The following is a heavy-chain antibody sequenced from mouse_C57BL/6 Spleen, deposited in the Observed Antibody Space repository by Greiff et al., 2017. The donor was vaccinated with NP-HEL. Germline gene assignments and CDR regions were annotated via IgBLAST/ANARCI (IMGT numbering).Heavy chain of an antibody. D-gene: IGHD1-1*01. CDR3: TRSGITTVVATSWYFDV. Sequence: EVKVEESGEGLVKPGGSLKLSCAASGFTFSSYAMSWVRQTPEKRLEWVAYISSGGDYIYYADTVKGRFTISRDNARNTLYLQMSSLKSEDTAMYYCTRSGITTVVATSWYFDVWGTGTTVTVSS. J-gene: IGHJ1*03. CDR2: ISSGGDYI. CDR1: GFTFSSYA. V-gene: IGHV5-9-1*02.